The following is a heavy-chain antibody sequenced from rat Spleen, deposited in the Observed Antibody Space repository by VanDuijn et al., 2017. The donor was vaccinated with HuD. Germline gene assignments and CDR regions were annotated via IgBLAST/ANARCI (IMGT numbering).Heavy chain of an antibody. V-gene: IGHV5-7*01. D-gene: IGHD1-11*01. CDR3: ARHAVTTGVDYFDY. CDR1: GFTFSDYN. CDR2: ITSGGSNT. J-gene: IGHJ2*01. Sequence: EVQLVESGGGLVQPGRSLKLSCAASGFTFSDYNMAWVRQAPKKGLEWVATITSGGSNTYYPDSVKGRFTISRDSAKSTLSLQMDSLGSEDTATYYCARHAVTTGVDYFDYWGQGVMVTVSS.